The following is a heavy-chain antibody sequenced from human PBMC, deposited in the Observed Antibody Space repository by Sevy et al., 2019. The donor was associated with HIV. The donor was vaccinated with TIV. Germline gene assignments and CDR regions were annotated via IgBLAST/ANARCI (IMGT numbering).Heavy chain of an antibody. V-gene: IGHV3-49*03. D-gene: IGHD5-12*01. J-gene: IGHJ4*02. Sequence: GGSLRLSCTTSGFTFDDYAMSWFRQAPGKGLEWVAFITRNSYEAYGGTTDYAAYVKGRFIISRDDSKSTGYLQMNRLKTEDPAVYYCTRGLATADTPEYYFDYWGQGTLVTVSS. CDR3: TRGLATADTPEYYFDY. CDR2: ITRNSYEAYGGTT. CDR1: GFTFDDYA.